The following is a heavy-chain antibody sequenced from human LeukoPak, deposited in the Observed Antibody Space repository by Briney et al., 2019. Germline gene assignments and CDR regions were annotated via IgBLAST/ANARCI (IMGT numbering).Heavy chain of an antibody. J-gene: IGHJ5*02. D-gene: IGHD6-19*01. CDR2: ISAYNGNT. CDR1: GYTFTSYG. V-gene: IGHV1-18*01. Sequence: ASVKVSCKASGYTFTSYGISWVRQAPGQGREWMGWISAYNGNTNYAQKLQGRVTMTIDTSTSTAYMELRSLRSDDTAVYYCARVLWEGSGWDNWFDPWGQGTLVTVSS. CDR3: ARVLWEGSGWDNWFDP.